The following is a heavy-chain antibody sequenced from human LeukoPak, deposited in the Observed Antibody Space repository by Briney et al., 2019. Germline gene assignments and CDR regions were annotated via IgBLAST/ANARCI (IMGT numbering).Heavy chain of an antibody. CDR3: ATAAAGNDY. Sequence: GRSLRLSCAAAGFTFSSDWMSWVRQAPGKGLEWVATIKQDGREKYYVDSGKGRFTISRDNAKNSLYLPMNSLRAEDTAVYYCATAAAGNDYWGQGTLVTVSS. CDR1: GFTFSSDW. D-gene: IGHD6-25*01. CDR2: IKQDGREK. J-gene: IGHJ4*02. V-gene: IGHV3-7*05.